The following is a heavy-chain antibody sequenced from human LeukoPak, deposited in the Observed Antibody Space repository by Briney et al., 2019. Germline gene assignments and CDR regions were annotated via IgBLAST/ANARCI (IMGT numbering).Heavy chain of an antibody. J-gene: IGHJ4*02. CDR3: ARHAKQQLAVDY. D-gene: IGHD6-13*01. Sequence: PSETLSVTCTVSGGSISSSSYYWGWIRQPPGKGLEWIGSIYYSGSTYYNPSLKSRVTISVDTSKNQFSLKLSSVTAADTAVYYCARHAKQQLAVDYWGQGTLVTVSS. CDR1: GGSISSSSYY. V-gene: IGHV4-39*01. CDR2: IYYSGST.